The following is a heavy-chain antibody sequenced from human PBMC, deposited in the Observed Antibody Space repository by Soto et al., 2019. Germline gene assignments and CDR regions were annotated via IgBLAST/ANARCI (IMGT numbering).Heavy chain of an antibody. Sequence: GSLRLSGAASGFNFSSYAMHWVRQAPGKGLEYVSAISSNGGSTYYANSVKGRFTISRDNSKNTLYLQMGSLRAEDMAVYYCARSFGVVIIDRYYMDVWGKGTTVTV. J-gene: IGHJ6*03. CDR1: GFNFSSYA. CDR3: ARSFGVVIIDRYYMDV. V-gene: IGHV3-64*01. CDR2: ISSNGGST. D-gene: IGHD3-3*01.